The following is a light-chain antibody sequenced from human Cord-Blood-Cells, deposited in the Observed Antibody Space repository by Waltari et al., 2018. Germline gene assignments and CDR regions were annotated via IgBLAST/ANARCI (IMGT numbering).Light chain of an antibody. CDR1: KLGDKY. J-gene: IGLJ2*01. V-gene: IGLV3-1*01. Sequence: SYELTQPTSVSVYPGQTVSITCSGDKLGDKYACWYQQKPGQSPVLVIYQDSKRPSGIPEQFSGSNSENTSTLSISGTQAMDEADYYCQAWDTSTVVFGGATKLTGL. CDR2: QDS. CDR3: QAWDTSTVV.